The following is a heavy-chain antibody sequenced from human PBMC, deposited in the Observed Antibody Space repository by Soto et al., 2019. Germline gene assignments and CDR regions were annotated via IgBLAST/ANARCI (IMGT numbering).Heavy chain of an antibody. CDR3: ARGGVXHDSFDI. D-gene: IGHD2-15*01. V-gene: IGHV1-45*02. J-gene: IGHJ3*02. Sequence: ASVNVSCKASGYTFTYRYLHWVRQAPGQSLELMGWITPFNGNTNYAHKFQDRVTITRDRSMSTAYMELSSLRSEDTDMYDCARGGVXHDSFDIWAQGTMVNVSS. CDR1: GYTFTYRY. CDR2: ITPFNGNT.